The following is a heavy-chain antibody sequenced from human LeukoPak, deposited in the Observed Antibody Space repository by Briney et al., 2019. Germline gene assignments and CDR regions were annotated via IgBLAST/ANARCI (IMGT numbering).Heavy chain of an antibody. V-gene: IGHV5-51*01. CDR2: IYPGDSDT. J-gene: IGHJ5*02. Sequence: GESLKISCKGSGYSFTSYWIGWVRQMHGKGLEWMGIIYPGDSDTRYSPSFQGQGTISADKPNSTAYPQWSSLKTSDTAMYYWARPSIGATTGWFDPWGQGTLVTVSS. CDR3: ARPSIGATTGWFDP. D-gene: IGHD1-26*01. CDR1: GYSFTSYW.